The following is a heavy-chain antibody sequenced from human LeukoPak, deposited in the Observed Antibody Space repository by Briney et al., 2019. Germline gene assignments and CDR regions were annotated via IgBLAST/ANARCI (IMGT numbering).Heavy chain of an antibody. V-gene: IGHV1-18*01. D-gene: IGHD3-9*01. CDR3: ARQREYYDILTGYYRGQYNWFDP. CDR2: ISAYNGNT. Sequence: GASVKVSFKASGYTFTSYGISWVRQAPGQGLEWVGWISAYNGNTNYAQKLQGRVTMTTDTSTSTAYMELRSLRSDDTAVYYCARQREYYDILTGYYRGQYNWFDPWGQGTPVTVSS. CDR1: GYTFTSYG. J-gene: IGHJ5*02.